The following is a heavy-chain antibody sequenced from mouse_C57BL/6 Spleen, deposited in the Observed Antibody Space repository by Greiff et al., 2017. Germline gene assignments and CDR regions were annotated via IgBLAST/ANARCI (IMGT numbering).Heavy chain of an antibody. Sequence: DVKLVESGGGLVKPGGSLKLSCAASGFTFSDYGMHWVRQAPEKGLEWVAYISSGSSTIYYADTVKGRFTISRDNAKNTLFLQMTSLRSEDTAMYYCARGYYYGSSYGYYAMDYWGQGTSVTVSS. D-gene: IGHD1-1*01. CDR1: GFTFSDYG. J-gene: IGHJ4*01. CDR2: ISSGSSTI. CDR3: ARGYYYGSSYGYYAMDY. V-gene: IGHV5-17*01.